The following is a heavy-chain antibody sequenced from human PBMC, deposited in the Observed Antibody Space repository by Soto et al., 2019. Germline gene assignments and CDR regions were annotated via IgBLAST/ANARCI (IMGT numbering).Heavy chain of an antibody. CDR1: GFSVSSSY. D-gene: IGHD2-2*01. CDR3: VRDLIGYCNTTTCFNL. Sequence: GGSLRLSCAASGFSVSSSYMSWVRQGPGKGLEWLSVMYRGGDTYYVDSLKGRFTTSRDKSKNTLYLQMISLRAEDTAVYYCVRDLIGYCNTTTCFNLWGQGTRVTVSS. J-gene: IGHJ3*01. CDR2: MYRGGDT. V-gene: IGHV3-66*01.